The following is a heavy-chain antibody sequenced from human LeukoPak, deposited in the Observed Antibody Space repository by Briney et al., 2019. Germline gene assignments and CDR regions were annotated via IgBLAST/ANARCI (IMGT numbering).Heavy chain of an antibody. D-gene: IGHD1-26*01. CDR1: GYTFTSYG. CDR2: ISAYNGNT. CDR3: AREMEVGVGDAFDI. V-gene: IGHV1-18*01. Sequence: ASVKVSCKASGYTFTSYGISWVRQAPGQGLEGMGWISAYNGNTNYAQKLQGRVTMTTDTSTSTAYMELRSLKSDDTAVYYCAREMEVGVGDAFDIWGQGTMVTVSS. J-gene: IGHJ3*02.